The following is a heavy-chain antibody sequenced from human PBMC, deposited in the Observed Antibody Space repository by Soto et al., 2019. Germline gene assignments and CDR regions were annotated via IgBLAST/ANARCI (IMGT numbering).Heavy chain of an antibody. CDR1: GLTISGKKY. CDR2: LYDVDGS. CDR3: AKGILSATIGPYAMGV. Sequence: ESGGGLIQPGESLRLSCAAFGLTISGKKYVAWVRQAPGKGLEWVSALYDVDGSFYADSVKGRFTISRDNSKNTLYVQVNSLRPEDTAVYYCAKGILSATIGPYAMGVWGQGTTVTVSS. D-gene: IGHD3-16*01. J-gene: IGHJ6*02. V-gene: IGHV3-66*03.